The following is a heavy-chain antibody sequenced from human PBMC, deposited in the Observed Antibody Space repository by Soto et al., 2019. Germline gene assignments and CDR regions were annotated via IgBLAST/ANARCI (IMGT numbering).Heavy chain of an antibody. CDR1: GFTFSSYG. CDR2: ISYDGSNK. CDR3: AKDREVRHRNWFDP. D-gene: IGHD3-10*01. J-gene: IGHJ5*02. V-gene: IGHV3-30*18. Sequence: QVQLVESGGGVVQPGRSLRLSCAASGFTFSSYGMHWVRQAPGKGLEWVAVISYDGSNKYYADSVKGRFTISRDNSKNTLYLQMNSLRAEDTAVYYCAKDREVRHRNWFDPWGQGTLVTVSS.